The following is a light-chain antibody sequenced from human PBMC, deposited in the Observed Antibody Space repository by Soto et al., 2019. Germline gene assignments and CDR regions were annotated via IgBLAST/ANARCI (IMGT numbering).Light chain of an antibody. Sequence: DVVMTQSPLSLPVTLGQPASISCRSSQSLVYGDANSFFNWFHQRPGQPPRRLIYQVSNRDSGVPHRLSGSGSATDFPMRISRVEAADVGVYYCMQCSRWPPWYTFGQGTRLEIK. J-gene: IGKJ2*01. CDR2: QVS. CDR1: QSLVYGDANSF. V-gene: IGKV2-30*01. CDR3: MQCSRWPPWYT.